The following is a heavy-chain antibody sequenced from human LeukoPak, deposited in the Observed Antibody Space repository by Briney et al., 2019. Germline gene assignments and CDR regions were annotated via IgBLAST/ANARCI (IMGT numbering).Heavy chain of an antibody. CDR1: GFTFSTYS. J-gene: IGHJ5*02. CDR2: ISDDSNYI. CDR3: AKDIAWFDP. Sequence: GGSLKLSCAASGFTFSTYSGNWIRQAPGKGLEWVSSISDDSNYIFYADSVKGRFTISRDNSKNTLYLQMNSLRAEDTAVYYCAKDIAWFDPWGQGTLVTVSS. V-gene: IGHV3-21*04.